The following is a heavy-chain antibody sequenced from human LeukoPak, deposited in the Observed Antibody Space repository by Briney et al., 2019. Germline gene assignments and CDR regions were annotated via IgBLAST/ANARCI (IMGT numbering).Heavy chain of an antibody. CDR1: GFTSSSYP. CDR2: ISGGGDRT. Sequence: PGGSLRLSCAASGFTSSSYPMTWVRQAPGKGLEWVSAISGGGDRTFHADSVKGRFTISRDSSKNTLYLQMNSLRAEDTAVYYCAKEYLVCSSASCSAFDIWGPGTMVTVSS. V-gene: IGHV3-23*01. CDR3: AKEYLVCSSASCSAFDI. D-gene: IGHD2-2*01. J-gene: IGHJ3*02.